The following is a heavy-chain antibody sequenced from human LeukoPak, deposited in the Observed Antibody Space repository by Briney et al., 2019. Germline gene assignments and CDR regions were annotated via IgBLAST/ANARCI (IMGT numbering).Heavy chain of an antibody. D-gene: IGHD6-19*01. J-gene: IGHJ4*02. CDR1: GFTFSSYG. V-gene: IGHV3-23*01. CDR2: ISGSGGTT. CDR3: AKDHLPGIVVADRDY. Sequence: GGSLRLSCAASGFTFSSYGMSWVRQAPGKGLEWVSAISGSGGTTYYVDSVKGRFTISRDNSKNTLYLQINSLRDEDTAVYYCAKDHLPGIVVADRDYWGQGTLVTVSS.